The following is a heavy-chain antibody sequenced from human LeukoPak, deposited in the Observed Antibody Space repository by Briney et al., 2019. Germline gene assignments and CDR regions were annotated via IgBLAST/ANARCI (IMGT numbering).Heavy chain of an antibody. J-gene: IGHJ4*02. D-gene: IGHD5-18*01. Sequence: SQTLSLTCTVSGGSISSGGYYWSWIRQPPGKGLEWIGEINHSGSTNYNPSLKSRVTISVDTSKNQFSLKLSSVTAADTAVYYCASSRQLLFDYWGQGTLVTVSS. V-gene: IGHV4-30-2*01. CDR3: ASSRQLLFDY. CDR1: GGSISSGGYY. CDR2: INHSGST.